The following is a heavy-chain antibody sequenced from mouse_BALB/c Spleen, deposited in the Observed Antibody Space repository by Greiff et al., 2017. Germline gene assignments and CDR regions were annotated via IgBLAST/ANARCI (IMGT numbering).Heavy chain of an antibody. D-gene: IGHD1-1*01. CDR3: VREAPFITTVVADV. Sequence: VMLVESGPGLVAPSQSLSITCTVSGFSLTSYDISWIRQPPGKGLEWLGVIWTGGGTNYNSAFMSRLSISKDNSKSQVFLKMNSLQTDDTAIYYCVREAPFITTVVADVWGAGTTVTVSS. J-gene: IGHJ1*01. CDR2: IWTGGGT. CDR1: GFSLTSYD. V-gene: IGHV2-9-2*01.